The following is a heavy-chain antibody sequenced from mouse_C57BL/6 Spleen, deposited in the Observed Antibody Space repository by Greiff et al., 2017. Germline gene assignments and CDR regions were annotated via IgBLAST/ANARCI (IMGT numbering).Heavy chain of an antibody. J-gene: IGHJ2*01. CDR1: GYTFTSYW. D-gene: IGHD1-1*01. V-gene: IGHV1-59*01. Sequence: QVQLQQPGAELVRPGTSVKLSCKASGYTFTSYWMHWVKQRPGQGLEWIGVIDPSDSYTNYNQKFKGKDTLTVDTSSSTAYMQLSSLTSEDSAVYYCAFYGRGYFDYWGQGTTLTVSS. CDR3: AFYGRGYFDY. CDR2: IDPSDSYT.